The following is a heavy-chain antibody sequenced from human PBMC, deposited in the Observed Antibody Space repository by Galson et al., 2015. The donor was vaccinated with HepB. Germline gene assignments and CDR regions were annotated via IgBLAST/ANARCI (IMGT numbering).Heavy chain of an antibody. CDR1: GFTVSSNY. CDR3: ARDGGPFMSSSSWHDAFDI. CDR2: IYSGGST. V-gene: IGHV3-66*01. Sequence: SLRLSCAASGFTVSSNYMSWVRQAPGKGLEWVSVIYSGGSTYYADSVKGRFTISRDNSKNTLYLQMNSLRAEDTAVYYCARDGGPFMSSSSWHDAFDIWGQGTMVTVSS. D-gene: IGHD6-13*01. J-gene: IGHJ3*02.